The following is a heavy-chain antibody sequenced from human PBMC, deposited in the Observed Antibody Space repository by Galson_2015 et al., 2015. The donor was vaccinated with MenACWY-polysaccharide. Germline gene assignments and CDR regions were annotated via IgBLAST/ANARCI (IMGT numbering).Heavy chain of an antibody. V-gene: IGHV3-7*01. CDR2: IKQDGSEE. J-gene: IGHJ1*01. CDR1: GFSFSSYW. CDR3: ARDGDPGTTAEYFQH. D-gene: IGHD2/OR15-2a*01. Sequence: SLRLSCAASGFSFSSYWMSWVRQAPGKGLEWVANIKQDGSEEYYVDSVKGRFTISRDNAKNSLYLQMNSLRAEDTAVYYCARDGDPGTTAEYFQHWGQGTLVTVSS.